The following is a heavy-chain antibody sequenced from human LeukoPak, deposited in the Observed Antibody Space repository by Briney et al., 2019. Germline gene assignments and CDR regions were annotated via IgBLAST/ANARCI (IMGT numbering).Heavy chain of an antibody. Sequence: SETLSLTCAVSGGSISSGGYSWSWIRQPPGKGLEWIGYIYHSGSTYYNPSLKSRVTISVDRSKNQFSLKLSSVTAADTAVYYCARALLPDNWFDPWGQGTLVTVSS. D-gene: IGHD2-2*01. CDR3: ARALLPDNWFDP. CDR2: IYHSGST. CDR1: GGSISSGGYS. J-gene: IGHJ5*02. V-gene: IGHV4-30-2*01.